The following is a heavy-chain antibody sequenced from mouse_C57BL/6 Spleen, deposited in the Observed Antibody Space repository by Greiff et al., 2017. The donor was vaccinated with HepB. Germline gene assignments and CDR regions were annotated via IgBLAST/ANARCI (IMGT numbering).Heavy chain of an antibody. Sequence: EVQLQQSGAELVRPGASVKLSCTASGFNIKDYYMHWVKQRPEQGLEWIGRIDPEDGDTEYAPKFQGKATMTADTSSNTAYLQLSSLTSEDTAVYYCTTSLITTVVAGTGYFDVWGTGTTVTVSS. CDR1: GFNIKDYY. J-gene: IGHJ1*03. CDR2: IDPEDGDT. V-gene: IGHV14-1*01. D-gene: IGHD1-1*01. CDR3: TTSLITTVVAGTGYFDV.